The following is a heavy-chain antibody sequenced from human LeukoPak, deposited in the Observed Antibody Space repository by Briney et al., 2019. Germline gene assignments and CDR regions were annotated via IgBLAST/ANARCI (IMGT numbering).Heavy chain of an antibody. V-gene: IGHV4-31*03. Sequence: SQTLSLTCTVSGGSISSGGYYWSWIRQHPGKGLEWIGHIYYSGSTYYNPSLKSRVTISVDTSKNQFSLKLSSVTAADTAVYYCARGYYDFWSGYYTDIYYFDYWGQGTLVTVSS. CDR3: ARGYYDFWSGYYTDIYYFDY. CDR1: GGSISSGGYY. CDR2: IYYSGST. J-gene: IGHJ4*02. D-gene: IGHD3-3*01.